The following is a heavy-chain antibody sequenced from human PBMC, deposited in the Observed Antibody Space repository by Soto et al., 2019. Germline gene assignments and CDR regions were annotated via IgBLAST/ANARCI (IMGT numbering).Heavy chain of an antibody. J-gene: IGHJ4*02. CDR3: AKHKRNQLLCLKDC. CDR2: IGGSGFST. V-gene: IGHV3-23*01. Sequence: EVQLLESGGGLVQPGGSLRLSCAASGFTFSSSAMSWVRQAPGKGLEWVSGIGGSGFSTHYADSVKGRFTISRDNSKNTLFLQMNSLRADDTALYYCAKHKRNQLLCLKDCWGQGTLVTVSS. D-gene: IGHD2-2*01. CDR1: GFTFSSSA.